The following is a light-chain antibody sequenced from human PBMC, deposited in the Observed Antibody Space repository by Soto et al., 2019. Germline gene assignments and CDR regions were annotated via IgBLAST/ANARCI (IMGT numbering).Light chain of an antibody. CDR1: SSDFGNYNL. Sequence: QSVLTQPASVSGSPGQSITISCTGTSSDFGNYNLVSWYQQHPGKVPKLILFEVNKRPSGVSGRFSGSKSGNTASLTISGPQVGDGAIFSSSFLTSFNPLFFGPGTNPTV. J-gene: IGLJ1*01. CDR3: SFLTSFNPLF. V-gene: IGLV2-23*02. CDR2: EVN.